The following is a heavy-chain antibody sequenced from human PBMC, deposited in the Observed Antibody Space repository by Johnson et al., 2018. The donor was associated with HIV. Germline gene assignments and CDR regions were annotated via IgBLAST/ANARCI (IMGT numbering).Heavy chain of an antibody. D-gene: IGHD3-22*01. Sequence: VQLVESGGGVVRPGGSLRLSCAASGFTFDDYGMSWVRQAPGKGLEWVANIKQDGSEKYYVDSVKGRFTISRDNSKNTLYLQMNSLRAEDTAVYYCAREGIVDAFDIWGQGTMVTVSS. J-gene: IGHJ3*02. V-gene: IGHV3-7*01. CDR1: GFTFDDYG. CDR3: AREGIVDAFDI. CDR2: IKQDGSEK.